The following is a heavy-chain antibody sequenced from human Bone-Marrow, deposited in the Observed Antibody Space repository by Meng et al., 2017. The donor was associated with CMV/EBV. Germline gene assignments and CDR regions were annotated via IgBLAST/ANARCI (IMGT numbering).Heavy chain of an antibody. D-gene: IGHD3-3*01. CDR1: SSYY. CDR2: IYYSGST. J-gene: IGHJ5*02. V-gene: IGHV4-39*01. CDR3: ARGEVLRFLEWLDGYNWFDP. Sequence: SSYYLGWLRQPPGKRLAWIGSIYYSGSTNYNPSLKSRVTISVDTSKDQFSLKLSSVTAADTAVYYCARGEVLRFLEWLDGYNWFDPWGQGTLVTVSS.